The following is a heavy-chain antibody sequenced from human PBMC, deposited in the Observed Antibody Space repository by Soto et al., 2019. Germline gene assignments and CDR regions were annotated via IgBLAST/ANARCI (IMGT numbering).Heavy chain of an antibody. CDR3: ARGIEEMATATAVWSFDL. J-gene: IGHJ2*01. Sequence: QVQLVQSGAEVKKPGASVKVSCKASGDTFSSHAFGWVRQAPGQGLEWMGGIIPFFGAANYAQTFQGRAAITADESTTTVYRELSSLRSEDTAVYYCARGIEEMATATAVWSFDLWGRGTLVTVSS. CDR1: GDTFSSHA. D-gene: IGHD5-18*01. V-gene: IGHV1-69*01. CDR2: IIPFFGAA.